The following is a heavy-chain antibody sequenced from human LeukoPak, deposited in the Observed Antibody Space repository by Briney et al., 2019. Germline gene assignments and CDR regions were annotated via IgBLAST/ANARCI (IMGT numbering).Heavy chain of an antibody. Sequence: GGSLRLSCAASGFTFSSYSMNWVRQAPGKGLEWVSSISSSSSYIYYADSVKGRFTISRDNAKNSLYLQMNSLRAEDTAVYYCARWAWYATQDSDYWGQGTLVTVSS. D-gene: IGHD2-8*01. CDR1: GFTFSSYS. CDR3: ARWAWYATQDSDY. CDR2: ISSSSSYI. V-gene: IGHV3-21*01. J-gene: IGHJ4*02.